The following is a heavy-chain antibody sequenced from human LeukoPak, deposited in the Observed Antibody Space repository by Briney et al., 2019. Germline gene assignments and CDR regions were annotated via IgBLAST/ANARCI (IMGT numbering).Heavy chain of an antibody. CDR2: ITSDGRTT. V-gene: IGHV3-74*01. CDR1: GFTFSSYW. D-gene: IGHD2/OR15-2a*01. Sequence: GGSLRLSCAASGFTFSSYWMHWVRQAPGMGLVWVSHITSDGRTTSYADSMKGRFTISRDNAKNTLYLQMNSLGAEDTAVYYCARGGSPIYDAFEIWGQGTKVTVSS. J-gene: IGHJ3*02. CDR3: ARGGSPIYDAFEI.